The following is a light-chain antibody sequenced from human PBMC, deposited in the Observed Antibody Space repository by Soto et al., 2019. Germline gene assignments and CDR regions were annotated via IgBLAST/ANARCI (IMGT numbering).Light chain of an antibody. CDR3: QQYGSSPIT. J-gene: IGKJ5*01. V-gene: IGKV3-20*01. CDR2: VAS. CDR1: KSVSSNY. Sequence: EIVLTQSPGNLPLSPGERATLSCRASKSVSSNYLAWYQQKPGQAPIVLIYVASSRATGIPDRFSGSGSGTDLTLNISRREQEDFALHYFQQYGSSPITCGKGTRLEIK.